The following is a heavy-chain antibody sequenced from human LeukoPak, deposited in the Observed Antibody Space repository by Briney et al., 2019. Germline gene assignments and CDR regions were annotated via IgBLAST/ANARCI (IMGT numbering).Heavy chain of an antibody. V-gene: IGHV3-23*01. CDR1: GFTFSSYA. J-gene: IGHJ4*02. CDR3: ASVPGIAVAGPDY. CDR2: ISGSGGST. Sequence: GRSLRLSCAASGFTFSSYAMSWVRQAPGKGLEWVSAISGSGGSTYYADSVKGRFTISRDNSKNTLYLQMNSLRAEDTAVYYCASVPGIAVAGPDYWGQGTLVTVSS. D-gene: IGHD6-19*01.